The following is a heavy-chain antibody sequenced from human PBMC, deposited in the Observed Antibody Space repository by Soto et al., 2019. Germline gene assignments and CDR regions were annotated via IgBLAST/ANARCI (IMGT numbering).Heavy chain of an antibody. CDR2: IIPIFGTA. V-gene: IGHV1-69*01. J-gene: IGHJ6*02. D-gene: IGHD6-19*01. CDR1: RVAFSKFI. Sequence: QAQLEQSGGEVKKPGSSVKVSCKASRVAFSKFIVTWVRQAPGLGLEWVGGIIPIFGTANYAQKFQGRVTITEDESTSTSYMEVHNLRSEDTAVYYCAKVRYSSPMGYYYGMDVWGQGTTVTVSS. CDR3: AKVRYSSPMGYYYGMDV.